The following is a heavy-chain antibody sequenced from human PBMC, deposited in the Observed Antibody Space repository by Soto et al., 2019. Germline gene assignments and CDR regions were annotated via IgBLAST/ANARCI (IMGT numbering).Heavy chain of an antibody. CDR2: INPNGGAT. Sequence: QVQLVQSGAEVKKPGASVKVSCKTSGDSFSAFYLHWVRLAPGQGLEWLGWINPNGGATKYAQKFRGRVAMTRDTSIRTAYLELSSLRSDDTAIYYCARESGGATATLDYYYFYMDVWGKGTTVTVSS. CDR3: ARESGGATATLDYYYFYMDV. D-gene: IGHD5-12*01. J-gene: IGHJ6*03. CDR1: GDSFSAFY. V-gene: IGHV1-2*02.